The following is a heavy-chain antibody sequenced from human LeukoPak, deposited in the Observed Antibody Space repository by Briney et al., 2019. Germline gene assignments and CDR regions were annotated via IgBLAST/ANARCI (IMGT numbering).Heavy chain of an antibody. CDR3: VTGRYSDSAFGD. V-gene: IGHV3-74*01. D-gene: IGHD1-26*01. J-gene: IGHJ4*02. CDR2: INSDGSVT. Sequence: GGSLRLSCAASGITVSSYWMHWVRQAPGKGLVWVSRINSDGSVTNYADSVEGRFTISRDNAKNTLYLQMNDLRAEDTAVYYCVTGRYSDSAFGDWGQGTLVTVSS. CDR1: GITVSSYW.